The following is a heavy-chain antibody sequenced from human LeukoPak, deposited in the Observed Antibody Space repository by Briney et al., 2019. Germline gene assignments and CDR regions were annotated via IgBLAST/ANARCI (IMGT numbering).Heavy chain of an antibody. CDR1: GYTFTSYY. CDR2: INPSGGST. V-gene: IGHV1-46*01. Sequence: GASVKVSCKASGYTFTSYYMHWVRQAPGQGLEWMGIINPSGGSTGYAQKFQGRVTMTRDTSTSTVYMELSSLRSEDTAVYYCARDRRGYCSSTSCSNWFDPWGQGTLVTVSS. D-gene: IGHD2-2*01. J-gene: IGHJ5*02. CDR3: ARDRRGYCSSTSCSNWFDP.